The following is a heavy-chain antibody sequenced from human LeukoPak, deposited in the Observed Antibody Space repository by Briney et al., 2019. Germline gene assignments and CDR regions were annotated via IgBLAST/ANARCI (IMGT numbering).Heavy chain of an antibody. CDR3: AKDGHSSGWYPHFDN. V-gene: IGHV3-23*01. CDR2: ISGSGAST. D-gene: IGHD6-19*01. CDR1: GFTFSSYA. J-gene: IGHJ4*02. Sequence: GGSLRLSCAASGFTFSSYAMSWVRQAPGKGLEWVSAISGSGASTYYADSVKGRFTISRDNSKNTLYLQMNSLRADDTAVYYCAKDGHSSGWYPHFDNWGQGTLVTVSS.